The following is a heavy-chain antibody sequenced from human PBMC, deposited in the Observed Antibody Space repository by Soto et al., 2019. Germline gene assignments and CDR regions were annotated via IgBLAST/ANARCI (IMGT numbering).Heavy chain of an antibody. CDR2: ISSSSSTI. CDR3: ARESLLPFDY. Sequence: GGPLRLSCAASGCTFSSYSMNWVRQAPGKGLEWVSYISSSSSTIYYADSVKGRFTISRDNAKNSLYLQMNSLRAEDTAVYYCARESLLPFDYWGQGTLVTVSS. J-gene: IGHJ4*02. CDR1: GCTFSSYS. V-gene: IGHV3-48*01.